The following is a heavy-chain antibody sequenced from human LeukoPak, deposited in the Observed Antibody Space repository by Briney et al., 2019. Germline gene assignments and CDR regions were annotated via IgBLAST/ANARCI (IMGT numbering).Heavy chain of an antibody. CDR2: ISSSATSI. Sequence: GGSLRLSCAASGFTFSIYSMNWVRQPPGKGLEWVSYISSSATSIYYADSVKGRFTISRDNAKNSLYLQMNSLRAEDTAVYYCARGAPYYDPPHWGQGTLVTVSS. J-gene: IGHJ4*02. D-gene: IGHD3-3*01. CDR1: GFTFSIYS. V-gene: IGHV3-21*05. CDR3: ARGAPYYDPPH.